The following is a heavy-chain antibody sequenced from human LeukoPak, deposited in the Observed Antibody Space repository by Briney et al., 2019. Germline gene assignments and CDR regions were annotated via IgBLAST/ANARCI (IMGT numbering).Heavy chain of an antibody. J-gene: IGHJ4*03. CDR2: IWYDGSDK. Sequence: PGGSLRLSCAVSGYTFSSHGMHWVRQAPGKRLEWVAAIWYDGSDKYYADSVKGRFTISRDNSKNMLYLQMDSLRAEDTALYYCARLWGSVSGYFDYWGQGTLVTVSS. V-gene: IGHV3-33*01. CDR3: ARLWGSVSGYFDY. D-gene: IGHD2-21*01. CDR1: GYTFSSHG.